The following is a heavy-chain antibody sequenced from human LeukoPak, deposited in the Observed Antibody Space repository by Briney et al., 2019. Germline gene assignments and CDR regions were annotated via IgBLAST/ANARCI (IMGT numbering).Heavy chain of an antibody. CDR3: TRSNSNYFDY. J-gene: IGHJ4*02. CDR1: GFTFSSYS. CDR2: ISSGSGFI. Sequence: GGSLRLSCAASGFTFSSYSMNWVRQAPGKGLEWVSSISSGSGFISCADSVKGRFTISRDNSKNSLYLQMNSLRAEDTAVYYCTRSNSNYFDYWALGTLVTVSS. V-gene: IGHV3-21*01. D-gene: IGHD1-7*01.